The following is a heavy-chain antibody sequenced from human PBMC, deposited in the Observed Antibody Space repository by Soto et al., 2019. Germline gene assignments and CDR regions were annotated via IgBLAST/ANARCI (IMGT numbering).Heavy chain of an antibody. CDR1: DGSISSYY. CDR3: ASQGIAASGPTCDY. V-gene: IGHV4-59*01. CDR2: IYYSGST. Sequence: QVQLQESGPGLVKPSETLSLTCTVSDGSISSYYWSWIRQPPGKGLEWIGYIYYSGSTNYNPSLKSRVTISVDTSKNQFSLTLSSVTAADTAVYYCASQGIAASGPTCDYWGQGTLVTVSS. J-gene: IGHJ4*02. D-gene: IGHD6-13*01.